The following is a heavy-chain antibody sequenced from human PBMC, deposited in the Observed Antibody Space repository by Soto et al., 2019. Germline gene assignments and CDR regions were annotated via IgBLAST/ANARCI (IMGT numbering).Heavy chain of an antibody. CDR3: ARYFGGRIVSSSTHSHDD. D-gene: IGHD6-6*01. Sequence: QVQLVQSGAEVKKPGASVKVSCKASGYTFTSYGISWVRQAPGQGLEWMGWISAYNGNTNYAQKLQGRVTMTTDTSTSTAYMELRSLRSDDTAVYYCARYFGGRIVSSSTHSHDDGGQGTLVTVSS. CDR2: ISAYNGNT. CDR1: GYTFTSYG. J-gene: IGHJ4*02. V-gene: IGHV1-18*01.